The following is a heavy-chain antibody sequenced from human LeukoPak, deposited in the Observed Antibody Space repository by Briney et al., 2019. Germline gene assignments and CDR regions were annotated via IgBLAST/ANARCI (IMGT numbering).Heavy chain of an antibody. CDR3: ARDRGYSGYPQGFFDY. CDR2: ISAYNGNT. V-gene: IGHV1-18*01. Sequence: GASVKVSCKASGYTFTSYGISWVRQAPGQGLEWMGWISAYNGNTNYAQKLQGRVTMTTDTSTSTAYMELRSLRSDDTAVYYCARDRGYSGYPQGFFDYWGQGTLVTVSS. D-gene: IGHD5-12*01. CDR1: GYTFTSYG. J-gene: IGHJ4*02.